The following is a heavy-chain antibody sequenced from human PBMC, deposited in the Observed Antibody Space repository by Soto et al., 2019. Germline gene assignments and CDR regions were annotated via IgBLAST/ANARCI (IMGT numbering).Heavy chain of an antibody. CDR1: GGTFSNSG. CDR3: ARAPILVSVTLHENYFDS. J-gene: IGHJ4*02. CDR2: IIPISDTT. Sequence: QLHLVQSGAEVKKPGSSLKVSCKASGGTFSNSGISWVRQAPGQGLEWMGGIIPISDTTNYAQKLQGRMTMIAYESTNTVYMELSNLRSADTGVYSCARAPILVSVTLHENYFDSWGQGTLVTVSA. D-gene: IGHD2-21*02. V-gene: IGHV1-69*01.